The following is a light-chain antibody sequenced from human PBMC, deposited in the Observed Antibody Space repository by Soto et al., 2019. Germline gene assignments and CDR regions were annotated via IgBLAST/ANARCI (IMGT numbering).Light chain of an antibody. J-gene: IGKJ2*02. Sequence: EIVMTQSPATLSVSPGERATLSCRASQSVSSNLAWYQQKPGQAPRLLIYGASTRATGIPARFSGSGSGTEFTLTLSSLQSEDFAVYYCQQYNNWPIPSRTFGQGTMLEIK. CDR3: QQYNNWPIPSRT. CDR1: QSVSSN. V-gene: IGKV3-15*01. CDR2: GAS.